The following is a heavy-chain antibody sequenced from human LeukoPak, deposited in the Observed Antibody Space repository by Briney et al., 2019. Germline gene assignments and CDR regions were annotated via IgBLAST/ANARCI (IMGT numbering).Heavy chain of an antibody. CDR3: ARAQGALDY. V-gene: IGHV3-23*01. Sequence: GGSLRLSCAASGFTITTYAVNWVRQAPGKGLEWVSGIGGGGTEYYADSVKGRFIISSDNSQNLVHLQMNSLTVEDTAVYYCARAQGALDYWGQGGLVTVSS. CDR1: GFTITTYA. D-gene: IGHD1-26*01. CDR2: IGGGGTE. J-gene: IGHJ4*02.